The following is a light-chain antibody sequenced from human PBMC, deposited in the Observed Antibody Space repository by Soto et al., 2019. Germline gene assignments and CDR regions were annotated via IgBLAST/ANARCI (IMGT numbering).Light chain of an antibody. CDR3: AAWEDKVV. Sequence: QSVLTQPPSASGTPGQRVTISCSGSSSNIGSNTVNWYQQLPGTAPKLLIYSNNQRPSGVPDRFSGSKSGTSASLAISGLQAEDEADYYCAAWEDKVVFGTGTKVTVL. V-gene: IGLV1-44*01. CDR2: SNN. J-gene: IGLJ1*01. CDR1: SSNIGSNT.